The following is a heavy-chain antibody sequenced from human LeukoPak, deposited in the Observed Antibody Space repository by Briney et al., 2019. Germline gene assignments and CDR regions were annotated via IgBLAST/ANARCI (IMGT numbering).Heavy chain of an antibody. Sequence: GGSLRLSCAASGFTFRSYEMNWVRQAPGKGLEWVSYISSSGSTIYYADSLKGRFTISRDNAKNSLYLQVNSLRAEDTAVYYCARDDDGREQYSKFEYWGQGTLVTVSS. CDR3: ARDDDGREQYSKFEY. CDR2: ISSSGSTI. CDR1: GFTFRSYE. V-gene: IGHV3-48*03. D-gene: IGHD3-22*01. J-gene: IGHJ4*02.